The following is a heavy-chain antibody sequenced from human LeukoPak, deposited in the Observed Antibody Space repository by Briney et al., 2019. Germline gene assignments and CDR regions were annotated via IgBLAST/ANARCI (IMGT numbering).Heavy chain of an antibody. Sequence: GGSLRLSCAASGFTFSSYEMNWVRQAPGKGLEWVSYISSRGSTIYYADSVKGRFTISRDNAKNSLYLQMNSLRAEDTAVYYCAREPAGYSSGWFDYWGQGTLVTVSS. CDR3: AREPAGYSSGWFDY. J-gene: IGHJ4*02. CDR2: ISSRGSTI. CDR1: GFTFSSYE. D-gene: IGHD6-19*01. V-gene: IGHV3-48*03.